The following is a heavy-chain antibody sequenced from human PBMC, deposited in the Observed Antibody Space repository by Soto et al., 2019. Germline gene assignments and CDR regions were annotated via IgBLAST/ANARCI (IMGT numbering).Heavy chain of an antibody. D-gene: IGHD5-18*01. CDR3: ARGGDSYGARFDY. CDR2: IIPIFGTA. J-gene: IGHJ4*02. V-gene: IGHV1-69*13. Sequence: SVKVSCQASGGPFSSYAIRCVRPAAGPGLEWVGGIIPIFGTAKSAQKFQGRVTIPAEESTTTAYXDVSSLRSDDTALYYWARGGDSYGARFDYWGQGTLVTGPS. CDR1: GGPFSSYA.